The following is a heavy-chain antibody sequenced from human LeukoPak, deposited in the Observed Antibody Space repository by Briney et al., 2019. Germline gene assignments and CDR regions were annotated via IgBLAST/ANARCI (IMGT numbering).Heavy chain of an antibody. J-gene: IGHJ4*02. CDR3: AKSHITRYPLQYYFDL. D-gene: IGHD2-21*01. Sequence: PGGSLRLSCAASGFTFSSCAMSWLRQTPQKGLEWVSGISVTGDFTYYADSVKGRFTIARDNSRTTVYLQLNSLRADDTAVYYCAKSHITRYPLQYYFDLWGQGAQVIVSS. CDR1: GFTFSSCA. V-gene: IGHV3-23*01. CDR2: ISVTGDFT.